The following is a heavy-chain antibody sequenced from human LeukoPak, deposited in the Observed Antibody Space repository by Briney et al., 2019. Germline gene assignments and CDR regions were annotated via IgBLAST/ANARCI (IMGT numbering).Heavy chain of an antibody. Sequence: ASVKVSCKASGYTFTSYYMHWVRQAPGQGLEWMGIINPSGGSTSYAQKFQGRVTMTRDMSTSTVYMELSSLRSEDTAVYYCARGRVSLAAADAKNYYYYYYMDVWGKGTTVTVSS. V-gene: IGHV1-46*01. CDR3: ARGRVSLAAADAKNYYYYYYMDV. J-gene: IGHJ6*03. CDR1: GYTFTSYY. CDR2: INPSGGST. D-gene: IGHD6-13*01.